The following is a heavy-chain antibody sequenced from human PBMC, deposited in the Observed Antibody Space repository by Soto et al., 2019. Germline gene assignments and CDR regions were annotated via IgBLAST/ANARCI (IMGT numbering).Heavy chain of an antibody. Sequence: EVQLVESGGGLVQPGGSLRLSCAASGFTFSDHFMDWVHQTPGKGLEWIGRAKTKAYNYATQYAASVQGRFTVSRDDSENSFHLQMNSLKTEDTAVYFCASPEVAGSSRDRYFDFWGRGTLVTVSS. V-gene: IGHV3-72*01. CDR3: ASPEVAGSSRDRYFDF. CDR1: GFTFSDHF. D-gene: IGHD6-19*01. J-gene: IGHJ2*01. CDR2: AKTKAYNYAT.